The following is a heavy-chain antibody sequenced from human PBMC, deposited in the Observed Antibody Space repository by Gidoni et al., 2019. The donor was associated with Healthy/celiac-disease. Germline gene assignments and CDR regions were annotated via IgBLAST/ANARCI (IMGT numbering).Heavy chain of an antibody. D-gene: IGHD4-4*01. CDR1: GFPLTTSGMC. CDR2: IDWDDDK. CDR3: ARTGNPRGFDY. Sequence: QVTFRESGPALVKPTQTLTLCCPLSGFPLTTSGMCVSWIRQPPGKALEWLALIDWDDDKYYTTSLKTRLTISKDTSKNQVVLTMTNMDPVDTATYYCARTGNPRGFDYWGQGTLVTVSS. V-gene: IGHV2-70*01. J-gene: IGHJ4*02.